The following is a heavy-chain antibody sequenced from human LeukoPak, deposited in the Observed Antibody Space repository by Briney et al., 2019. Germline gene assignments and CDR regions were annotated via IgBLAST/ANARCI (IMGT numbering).Heavy chain of an antibody. V-gene: IGHV3-48*02. D-gene: IGHD3-22*01. CDR2: ISGSGDTT. Sequence: PGGSLRLSCAASGFTFSSYSMSWVRQGPGTGLEWVSAISGSGDTTYYADSVKGRFTISRDNAKNSLYLQMNSLRDEDTAVYYCARFPHYYDSSGYSFWGQGTLVTVSS. CDR1: GFTFSSYS. CDR3: ARFPHYYDSSGYSF. J-gene: IGHJ4*02.